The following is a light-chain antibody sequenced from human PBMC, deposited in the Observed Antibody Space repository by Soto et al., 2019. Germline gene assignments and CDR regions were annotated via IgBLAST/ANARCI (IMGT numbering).Light chain of an antibody. CDR3: QQSSSTPIT. Sequence: DIQMTPSPFSLSASVGDRLSITCRASHNIRNYLNWYQQKQGKXXNXXIYAASSLQSGVPSRFSGSGSGTDLTITISSLQPEDFETYDCQQSSSTPITFGRGTRLEIK. V-gene: IGKV1-39*01. CDR1: HNIRNY. J-gene: IGKJ5*01. CDR2: AAS.